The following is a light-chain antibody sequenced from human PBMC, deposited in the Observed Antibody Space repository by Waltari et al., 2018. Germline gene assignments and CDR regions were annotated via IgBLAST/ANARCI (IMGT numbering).Light chain of an antibody. CDR3: QKYVSLPAT. Sequence: EIVLTQSPGTLSLSPGERATPSCRASQSVSRYLAWYQQKPGQAPRLLIYDASTRATGIPDRFSGSGSGTDFSLTISRMEPEDFAVYYCQKYVSLPATFGQGTKVEDK. V-gene: IGKV3-20*01. CDR1: QSVSRY. J-gene: IGKJ1*01. CDR2: DAS.